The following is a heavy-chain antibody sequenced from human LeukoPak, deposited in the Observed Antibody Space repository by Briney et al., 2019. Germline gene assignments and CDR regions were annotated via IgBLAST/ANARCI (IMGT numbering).Heavy chain of an antibody. CDR1: GFTFSDYW. CDR3: ARGRGTDN. V-gene: IGHV3-7*01. D-gene: IGHD3-16*01. Sequence: GGSLRLSCAASGFTFSDYWMSWVRQAPGKGLEWVANIKQDGSQKYYVDSVKGRFTISRDKAKSSLYLQMNSLRVEDTAVYYRARGRGTDNWGLGTLVTVSS. CDR2: IKQDGSQK. J-gene: IGHJ4*02.